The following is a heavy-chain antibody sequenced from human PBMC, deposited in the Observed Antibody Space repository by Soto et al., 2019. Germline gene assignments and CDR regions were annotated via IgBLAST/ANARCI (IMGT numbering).Heavy chain of an antibody. Sequence: ASVKVSCKVSGYTLTELSMHWVRQAPGKGLEWMGGFDPEDGETIYAQKFQGRVTMTEDTSTDTAYMELSSLRSEDTAVYYCATEVNYYDSSGYLGWGQGTLVTVSS. J-gene: IGHJ4*02. CDR3: ATEVNYYDSSGYLG. CDR1: GYTLTELS. D-gene: IGHD3-22*01. CDR2: FDPEDGET. V-gene: IGHV1-24*01.